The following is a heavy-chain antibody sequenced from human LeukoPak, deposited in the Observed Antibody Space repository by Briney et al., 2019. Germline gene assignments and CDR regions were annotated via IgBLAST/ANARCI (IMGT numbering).Heavy chain of an antibody. CDR2: IYPGDSDT. CDR3: ARQRGYRMTKDGFDV. D-gene: IGHD2-2*03. Sequence: GESLKISCKGSGYSFTTYWIGWVRQIPGKGLEWMGIIYPGDSDTRYSPSFQGQVTISADKSISTAYLQWSSLKASDTGMYYCARQRGYRMTKDGFDVWGQGTMVTVSS. V-gene: IGHV5-51*01. J-gene: IGHJ3*01. CDR1: GYSFTTYW.